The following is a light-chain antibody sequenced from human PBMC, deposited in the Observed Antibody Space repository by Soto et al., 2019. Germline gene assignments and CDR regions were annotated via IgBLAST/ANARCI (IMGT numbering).Light chain of an antibody. CDR1: QGISGS. Sequence: DIQLTQSPSFQSASVGDRVIITCRASQGISGSLAWYQQNPGKAPKLLIYAASTLQSGVPSRFSGSGSGTEFPLTISSLQPEDFATYYCQQVNTYPPPFGPATKVDIK. CDR3: QQVNTYPPP. V-gene: IGKV1-9*01. CDR2: AAS. J-gene: IGKJ3*01.